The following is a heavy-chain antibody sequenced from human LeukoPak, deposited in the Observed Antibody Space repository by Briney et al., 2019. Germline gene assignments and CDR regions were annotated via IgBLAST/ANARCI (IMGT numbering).Heavy chain of an antibody. V-gene: IGHV4-30-4*01. Sequence: SETLSLACSVSGGSISSGDYYWSWIRQPPGKGLEWIGYIYYSGSTYYNPSLKSRVTISVDTSKNQFSLKLSSVTAADTAVYYCARVGSDGSLDYWGQGTLVTVSS. CDR3: ARVGSDGSLDY. CDR2: IYYSGST. D-gene: IGHD3-22*01. CDR1: GGSISSGDYY. J-gene: IGHJ4*02.